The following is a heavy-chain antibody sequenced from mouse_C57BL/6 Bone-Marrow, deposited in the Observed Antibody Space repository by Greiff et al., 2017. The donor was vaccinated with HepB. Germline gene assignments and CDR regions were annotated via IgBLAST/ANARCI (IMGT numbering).Heavy chain of an antibody. CDR1: GFTFTDYY. Sequence: EVKLVESGGGLVQPGGSLSLSCAASGFTFTDYYMSWVRQPPGKALEWLGFIRNKANGYTTEYSASVKGRFTISRDNSQSIIYLQMNALRAEDSATYYCARYGGLRRDLPWFAYWGQGTLVTVSA. V-gene: IGHV7-3*01. D-gene: IGHD2-4*01. CDR2: IRNKANGYTT. J-gene: IGHJ3*01. CDR3: ARYGGLRRDLPWFAY.